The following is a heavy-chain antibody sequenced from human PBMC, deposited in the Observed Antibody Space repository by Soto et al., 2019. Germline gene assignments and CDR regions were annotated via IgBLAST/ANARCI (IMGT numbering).Heavy chain of an antibody. D-gene: IGHD1-1*01. V-gene: IGHV1-18*04. CDR2: ISAYNDNT. Sequence: QVPLVQSGKEVVKPGASVKVSCKASGYTLNTYGISWVRQAPGQGLEWMGWISAYNDNTKYAQNLQGRVTMTTDTSTNTAYLELRSLRSDDTAVFYCARSDREVPYYGMDVWGQGTTVTVSS. J-gene: IGHJ6*02. CDR3: ARSDREVPYYGMDV. CDR1: GYTLNTYG.